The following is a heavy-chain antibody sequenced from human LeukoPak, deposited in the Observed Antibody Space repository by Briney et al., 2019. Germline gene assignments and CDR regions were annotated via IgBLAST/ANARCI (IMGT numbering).Heavy chain of an antibody. Sequence: GGSLRLSCAASGFTFSSYGMHWVRQAPGKGLEWVAFIRYDGSNKYYADSVKGRFTISRDNSKNTLYLQMNSLRAEDTAVYYCARDGGVGGTAMVPSYFDYWGQGTLVTVSS. CDR2: IRYDGSNK. CDR3: ARDGGVGGTAMVPSYFDY. CDR1: GFTFSSYG. D-gene: IGHD5-18*01. V-gene: IGHV3-30*02. J-gene: IGHJ4*02.